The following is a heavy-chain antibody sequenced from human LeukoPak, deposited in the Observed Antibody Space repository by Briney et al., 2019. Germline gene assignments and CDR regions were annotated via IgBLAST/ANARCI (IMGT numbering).Heavy chain of an antibody. D-gene: IGHD1-26*01. V-gene: IGHV4-59*01. CDR3: ARDLRSGSYYRYYYYMDV. CDR1: GGSISSYY. Sequence: SETLPLTCTVSGGSISSYYWSWIRQPPGKGLEWIGYIYYSGSTNYNPSLKSRVTISVDTSKNQFSLKLSSVTAADTAVYYCARDLRSGSYYRYYYYMDVWGKGTTVTVSS. CDR2: IYYSGST. J-gene: IGHJ6*03.